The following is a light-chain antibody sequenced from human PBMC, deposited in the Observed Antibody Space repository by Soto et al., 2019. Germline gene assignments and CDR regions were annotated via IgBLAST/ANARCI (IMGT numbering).Light chain of an antibody. Sequence: EIVLTQSPATLSLSPWERATLSCRASQSVSSYLAWYQQRPGQAPRLIIYRASARPTGIPARFSGSGSGTEFTLTISSLQPEDFATYYCQQYHNLWSFGRGTKVDIK. CDR2: RAS. CDR1: QSVSSY. CDR3: QQYHNLWS. J-gene: IGKJ1*01. V-gene: IGKV3-15*01.